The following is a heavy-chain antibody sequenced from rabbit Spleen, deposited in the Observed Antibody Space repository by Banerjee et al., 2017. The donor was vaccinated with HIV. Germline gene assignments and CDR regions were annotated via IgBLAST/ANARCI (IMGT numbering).Heavy chain of an antibody. Sequence: QELVESGGGLVQPGGSLKLSCKASRFDFSTYSMSWVRQAPGKGLEWIGYIVPIFGVTYYANWVNDRFTISRENAQNTVFLQMTSLTAADTATYFCARDGAGGSYFALWGQGTLVTVS. J-gene: IGHJ4*01. CDR2: IVPIFGVT. CDR3: ARDGAGGSYFAL. V-gene: IGHV1S7*01. D-gene: IGHD8-1*01. CDR1: RFDFSTYS.